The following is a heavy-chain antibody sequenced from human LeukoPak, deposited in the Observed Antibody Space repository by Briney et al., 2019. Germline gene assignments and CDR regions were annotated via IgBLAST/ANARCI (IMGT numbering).Heavy chain of an antibody. CDR3: ARDKNYDILTGYYRENAFDI. V-gene: IGHV4-34*01. Sequence: PSETLSLTCAVYGGSFSGYYWSWIRQPPGKGLEWIGEINHSGSTNYNPSLKSRVTISVDTSKNQFSLKLSSVTAADTAVYYCARDKNYDILTGYYRENAFDIWGQGTMVTVSS. CDR2: INHSGST. J-gene: IGHJ3*02. D-gene: IGHD3-9*01. CDR1: GGSFSGYY.